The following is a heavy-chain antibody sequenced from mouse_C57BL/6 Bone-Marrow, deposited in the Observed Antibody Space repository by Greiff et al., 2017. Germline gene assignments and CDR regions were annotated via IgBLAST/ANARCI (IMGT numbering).Heavy chain of an antibody. CDR1: GYTFTSYW. J-gene: IGHJ3*01. V-gene: IGHV1-64*01. CDR3: ARVGWLLLRFAY. Sequence: QVQLQQPGAELVKPGASVKLSCKASGYTFTSYWMHWVKQRPGQGLEWIGMIHPNSGSTNYNEKFKSKATLTVDNSSSTAYMQLSSLTSEDSAVYYCARVGWLLLRFAYWGQGTLVTVSA. CDR2: IHPNSGST. D-gene: IGHD2-3*01.